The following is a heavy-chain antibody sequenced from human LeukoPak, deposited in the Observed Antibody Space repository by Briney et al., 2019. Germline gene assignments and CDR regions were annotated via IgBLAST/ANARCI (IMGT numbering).Heavy chain of an antibody. CDR1: GGTFSSYA. CDR2: IIPIFGTA. Sequence: ASVKVSCKASGGTFSSYAISWVRQAPGQGLEWVRGIIPIFGTANYAQKFQGRVTITTDESTSTAYMELSSLRSEDTAVYYCARVGGGHRGYCGGDCYPLYYYYMDVWGKGTTVTVSS. J-gene: IGHJ6*03. D-gene: IGHD2-21*02. CDR3: ARVGGGHRGYCGGDCYPLYYYYMDV. V-gene: IGHV1-69*05.